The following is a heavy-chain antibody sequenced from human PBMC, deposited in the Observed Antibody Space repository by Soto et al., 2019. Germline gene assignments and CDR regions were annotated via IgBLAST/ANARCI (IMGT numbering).Heavy chain of an antibody. D-gene: IGHD7-27*01. CDR3: ARRWGTYFDY. CDR1: GGSISSYY. CDR2: IYYSGST. J-gene: IGHJ4*02. Sequence: QVQLQESGPGLVKPSETLSLTCTVSGGSISSYYWCWIRQPPGKGLEWIGYIYYSGSTDYDPSLKSRVTISVDTSKNPFSLKLSSVTAADTAVYYCARRWGTYFDYWGQGTLVTVSS. V-gene: IGHV4-59*01.